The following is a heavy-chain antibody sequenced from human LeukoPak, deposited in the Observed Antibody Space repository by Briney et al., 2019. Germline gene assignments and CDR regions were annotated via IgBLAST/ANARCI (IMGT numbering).Heavy chain of an antibody. J-gene: IGHJ4*02. V-gene: IGHV3-23*01. CDR3: AKVQLRVVVTAGSFYY. CDR1: GFTFSSYA. D-gene: IGHD2-21*02. CDR2: ISGSGGSI. Sequence: GGSLRLSCAASGFTFSSYAMSWVRQAPGKGLEWVSAISGSGGSIYYADSVKGRFTISRDNSKNTLYLQMNSLRAEDTAVYYCAKVQLRVVVTAGSFYYWGQGTLVTVSS.